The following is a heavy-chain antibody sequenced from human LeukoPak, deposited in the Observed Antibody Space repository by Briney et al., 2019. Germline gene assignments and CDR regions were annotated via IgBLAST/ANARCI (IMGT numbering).Heavy chain of an antibody. CDR3: ASMEATGDWYFDL. CDR2: ISAYNGNT. V-gene: IGHV1-18*01. CDR1: GYTFTSYG. Sequence: EASVKVSCKASGYTFTSYGISWVRQAPGQGLEWMGWISAYNGNTNYAQKLQGRVTMTTDTSTSTAYMELRSLRSDDTAVYYCASMEATGDWYFDLWGRGTLVTVSS. D-gene: IGHD7-27*01. J-gene: IGHJ2*01.